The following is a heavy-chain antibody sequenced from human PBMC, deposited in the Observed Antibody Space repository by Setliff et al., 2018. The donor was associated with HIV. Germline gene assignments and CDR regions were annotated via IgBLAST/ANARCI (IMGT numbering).Heavy chain of an antibody. CDR3: ARDRLLLWFDEEYYFDY. D-gene: IGHD3-10*01. CDR1: GGSISSSSLY. CDR2: IYYSGST. Sequence: PSETLSLTCTVSGGSISSSSLYWGWIRQPPGKGLEWIGSIYYSGSTYYNPSLKSRATISLDTSKSLFSLKLSSVSAADTAVYYCARDRLLLWFDEEYYFDYWGQGTLVTVSS. V-gene: IGHV4-39*07. J-gene: IGHJ4*02.